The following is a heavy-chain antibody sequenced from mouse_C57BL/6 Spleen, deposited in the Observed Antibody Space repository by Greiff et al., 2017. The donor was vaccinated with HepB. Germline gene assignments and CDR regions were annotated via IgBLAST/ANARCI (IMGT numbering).Heavy chain of an antibody. CDR3: ARPTS. CDR1: GFSLTSYG. CDR2: IWSGGST. V-gene: IGHV2-2*01. J-gene: IGHJ3*01. D-gene: IGHD1-1*01. Sequence: VKVVESGPGLVQPSQSLSITCTVSGFSLTSYGVHWVRQSPGKGLEWLGVIWSGGSTDYNAAFISRLSISKDNSKSQVFFKMNSLQADDTAIYYCARPTSWGQGTLVTVSA.